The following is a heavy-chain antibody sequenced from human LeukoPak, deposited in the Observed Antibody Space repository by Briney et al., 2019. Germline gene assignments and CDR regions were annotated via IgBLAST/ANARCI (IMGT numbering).Heavy chain of an antibody. D-gene: IGHD1-26*01. V-gene: IGHV1-2*02. CDR1: GGTFSSYA. Sequence: ASVKVSCKASGGTFSSYAISWVRQAPGQGLEWMGWINPNSGGTSYAQKFQGRVTMTRDTSISTAYMELSRLRSDDTAAYYCARGVGGSYSYYFDYWGQGTLVTVSS. J-gene: IGHJ4*02. CDR3: ARGVGGSYSYYFDY. CDR2: INPNSGGT.